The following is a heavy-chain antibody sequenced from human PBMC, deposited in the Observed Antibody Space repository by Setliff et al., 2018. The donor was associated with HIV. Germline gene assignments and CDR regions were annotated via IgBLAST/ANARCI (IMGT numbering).Heavy chain of an antibody. J-gene: IGHJ4*02. CDR3: ARMWRRSGPESYYFDS. D-gene: IGHD1-26*01. CDR2: IYYSGTT. V-gene: IGHV4-39*01. CDR1: GGSISSSAYY. Sequence: KPSETLSLTCSVSGGSISSSAYYWGWIRQPPGKGLEWIGNIYYSGTTYYNPSPKSRVTISVDTSKNQYSVRLSSVTAADTAFYYCARMWRRSGPESYYFDSWGRGTLVTVAS.